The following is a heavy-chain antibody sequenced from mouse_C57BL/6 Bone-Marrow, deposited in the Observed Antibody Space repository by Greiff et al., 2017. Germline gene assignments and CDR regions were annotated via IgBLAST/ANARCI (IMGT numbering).Heavy chain of an antibody. V-gene: IGHV1-72*01. CDR1: GYTFTSYW. J-gene: IGHJ3*01. Sequence: QVQLKQPGAELVKPGASVKLSCKASGYTFTSYWMHWVKQRPGRGLEWIGRIDPNSGGTKYNEKFKSKATLTVDKPSSTAYMQLSSLTSEDSAVYYCARNFPIYYYGSSAWFAYWGQGTLVTVSA. CDR2: IDPNSGGT. CDR3: ARNFPIYYYGSSAWFAY. D-gene: IGHD1-1*01.